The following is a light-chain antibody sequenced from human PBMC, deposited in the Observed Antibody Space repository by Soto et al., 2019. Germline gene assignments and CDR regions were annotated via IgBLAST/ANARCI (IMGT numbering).Light chain of an antibody. CDR1: QSISSNY. CDR3: QQYSSSPPEFT. V-gene: IGKV3-20*01. CDR2: GAS. Sequence: EIVLTQSPGTLSLSPGERATLSCRASQSISSNYLAWYQQRPGQALRLLIFGASYRATGIPDRFSGSGSGTDFTLTISRLEPEDFAVYYCQQYSSSPPEFTFGPGTRVDSK. J-gene: IGKJ3*01.